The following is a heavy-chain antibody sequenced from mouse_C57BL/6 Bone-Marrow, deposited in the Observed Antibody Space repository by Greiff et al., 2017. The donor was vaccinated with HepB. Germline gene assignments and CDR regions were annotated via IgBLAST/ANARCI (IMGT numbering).Heavy chain of an antibody. CDR2: INPGSGGT. V-gene: IGHV1-54*01. Sequence: QVQLQQSGAELVRPGTSVKVSCKASGYAFTNYLIEWVKQRPGQGLEWIGVINPGSGGTNYNEKFKGKATLTADKSSSTAYMQLSSLTSEDSAVYFCARWGYYYGSSYPYFDYWGQGTTLTVSS. D-gene: IGHD1-1*01. CDR1: GYAFTNYL. J-gene: IGHJ2*01. CDR3: ARWGYYYGSSYPYFDY.